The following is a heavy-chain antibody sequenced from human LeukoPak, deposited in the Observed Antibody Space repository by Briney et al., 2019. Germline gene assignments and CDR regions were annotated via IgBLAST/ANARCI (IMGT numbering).Heavy chain of an antibody. V-gene: IGHV3-53*01. J-gene: IGHJ4*02. CDR2: IYSGGST. D-gene: IGHD2-2*01. Sequence: GGSLRLSCAASGFTVSSNYMRWVRQAPGKGLEWVSVIYSGGSTYYADSVKGRFTISRDNSKNTLYLQMNSLRAEDTAVYYCAKVAPRYCSSTSCYLPFDYWGQGTLVTVSS. CDR3: AKVAPRYCSSTSCYLPFDY. CDR1: GFTVSSNY.